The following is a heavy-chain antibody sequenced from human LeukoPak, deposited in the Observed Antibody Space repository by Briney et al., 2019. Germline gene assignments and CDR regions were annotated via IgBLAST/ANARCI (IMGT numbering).Heavy chain of an antibody. CDR2: ISGSGGTT. D-gene: IGHD6-19*01. CDR3: ARDLGYSSGPNY. J-gene: IGHJ4*02. Sequence: GGSLRLSCTASGFTFGNYVMSWVRQAPGKGLEWVSTISGSGGTTYYADSVKGRFTISRDNSKKTLYLQMNSLRAEDTAVYYCARDLGYSSGPNYWGQGTRVTVSA. CDR1: GFTFGNYV. V-gene: IGHV3-23*01.